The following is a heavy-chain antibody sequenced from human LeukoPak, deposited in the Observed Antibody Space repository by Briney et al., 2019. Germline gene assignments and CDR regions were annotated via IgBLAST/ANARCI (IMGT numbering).Heavy chain of an antibody. J-gene: IGHJ4*02. CDR3: VKQLGGSKRWFFPLDF. CDR2: ISSNGGST. V-gene: IGHV3-64D*06. D-gene: IGHD3-16*01. CDR1: GFTFSSYA. Sequence: GGSLRLSCSASGFTFSSYAMHWVRQAPGKGLEYVSAISSNGGSTYYADSVKGRFTISRDNSKNTLYLQMSSLRAEDTAVYYCVKQLGGSKRWFFPLDFWGQGTLVPLLS.